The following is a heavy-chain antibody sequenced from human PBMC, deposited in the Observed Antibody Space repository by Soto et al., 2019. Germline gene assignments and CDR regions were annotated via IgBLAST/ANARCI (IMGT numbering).Heavy chain of an antibody. Sequence: GGSLRLSCAASGFTFSSHGMHWLRQAPGKGLEWVTVISHDGYNEYYADSVKGRFTIFRDNSKNTLYLQMNSLRVEDTAVYYCAKERMEQYQLLPFFDYWGQGTLVTVSS. D-gene: IGHD2-2*01. CDR2: ISHDGYNE. V-gene: IGHV3-30*18. CDR1: GFTFSSHG. J-gene: IGHJ4*02. CDR3: AKERMEQYQLLPFFDY.